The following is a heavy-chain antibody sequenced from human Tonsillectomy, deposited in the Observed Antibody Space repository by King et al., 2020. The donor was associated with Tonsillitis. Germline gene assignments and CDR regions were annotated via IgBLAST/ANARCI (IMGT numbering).Heavy chain of an antibody. D-gene: IGHD3-3*02. CDR2: IYDSGST. Sequence: QLQESGPGLVKPSGTLSLTCTVSGGSISSLHWWSWVRQPPGKGLEWIGEIYDSGSTNYNPSLKSRVTISVDTSENQFSLKLTSVTAADTAVYYCARETDSSIDWGQGTLVTVSS. V-gene: IGHV4-4*02. CDR1: GGSISSLHW. CDR3: ARETDSSID. J-gene: IGHJ1*01.